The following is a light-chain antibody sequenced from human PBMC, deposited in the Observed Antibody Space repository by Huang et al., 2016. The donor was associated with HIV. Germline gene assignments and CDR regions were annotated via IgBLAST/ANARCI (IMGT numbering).Light chain of an antibody. CDR2: QVS. V-gene: IGKV2-30*01. J-gene: IGKJ1*01. CDR3: MQGTHWPGT. CDR1: QSLVSSYGDTD. Sequence: DVVMTQVPLSLPVTLGQPASIFCKSSQSLVSSYGDTDLNWFQQRPGQSPRRLMYQVSKRESGVPDRFSGSGSGNYFTLRINRVEAEDVAIYYCMQGTHWPGTFGQGTKMEI.